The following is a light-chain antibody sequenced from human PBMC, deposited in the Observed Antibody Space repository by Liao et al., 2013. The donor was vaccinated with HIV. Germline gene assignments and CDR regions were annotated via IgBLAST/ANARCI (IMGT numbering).Light chain of an antibody. J-gene: IGLJ1*01. CDR3: QVWDSTSDQYV. CDR1: NIGSKS. Sequence: SYELTQPPSVSVAPGKTARITCGGNNIGSKSVHWYQQKPGQAPVLVIYYDSDRPSGIPERFSGSNSGNTATLTISRVEVGDEADYYCQVWDSTSDQYVFGTGTEVTVL. CDR2: YDS. V-gene: IGLV3-21*01.